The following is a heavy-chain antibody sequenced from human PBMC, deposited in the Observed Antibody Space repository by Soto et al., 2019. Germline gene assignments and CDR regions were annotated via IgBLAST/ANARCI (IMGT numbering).Heavy chain of an antibody. V-gene: IGHV3-15*01. CDR2: IKSKTDGGTT. Sequence: GGSLRLSCAASGFTFSNAWMSWVRQAPGKGLEWVGRIKSKTDGGTTDYAAPVKGRFTISRDDSKNTLYLQMNSLKTEDTAVYYCTTASSNLGYCSSTSCYTFDYWGQGTLVTVSS. J-gene: IGHJ4*02. D-gene: IGHD2-2*01. CDR1: GFTFSNAW. CDR3: TTASSNLGYCSSTSCYTFDY.